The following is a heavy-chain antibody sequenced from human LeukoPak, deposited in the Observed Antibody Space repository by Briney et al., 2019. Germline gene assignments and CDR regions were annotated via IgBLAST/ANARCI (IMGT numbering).Heavy chain of an antibody. V-gene: IGHV3-73*01. Sequence: QSGGSLRLSCAASGFTFSGSAMHWVRQASGKGLEWVGRIRSKANSYATAYAASVKGRFTISRDDSKNTAYLQMNSLRAEDTAVYYCAKTLPLEYYDSSVPRYWAMIGAFDIWGQGTMVTVSS. CDR1: GFTFSGSA. CDR2: IRSKANSYAT. CDR3: AKTLPLEYYDSSVPRYWAMIGAFDI. J-gene: IGHJ3*02. D-gene: IGHD3-22*01.